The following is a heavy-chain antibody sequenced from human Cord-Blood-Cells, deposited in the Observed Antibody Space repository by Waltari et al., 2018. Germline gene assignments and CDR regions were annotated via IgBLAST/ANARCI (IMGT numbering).Heavy chain of an antibody. CDR3: ARSYDSSGYYYYYYGMDV. J-gene: IGHJ6*02. V-gene: IGHV3-21*01. D-gene: IGHD3-22*01. Sequence: EVQLVESGGGLVKPGGSLRLSCAASGFTFSSYSMNWVRQAPGKGLEWVSSISSSSSYIYYADSVKGRFTISRDNTKNSLYLQMNSLRAEDTAVYYCARSYDSSGYYYYYYGMDVWGQGP. CDR2: ISSSSSYI. CDR1: GFTFSSYS.